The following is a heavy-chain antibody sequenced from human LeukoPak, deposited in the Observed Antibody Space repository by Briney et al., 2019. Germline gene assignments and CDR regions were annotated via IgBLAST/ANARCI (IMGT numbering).Heavy chain of an antibody. V-gene: IGHV3-15*01. CDR3: TTDHLGDCSRNSCSSTVYNSYYGIDV. J-gene: IGHJ6*02. CDR2: IKRKTDGGTT. Sequence: PGGSLRLSCAASGLSFTNAWMSWVRQAPGKGLEWVGRIKRKTDGGTTEYCAPVKGRFTISRDDSKDTLYLQMNSLKTEDTAVYYCTTDHLGDCSRNSCSSTVYNSYYGIDVWGQGTTVTVSS. D-gene: IGHD2-2*01. CDR1: GLSFTNAW.